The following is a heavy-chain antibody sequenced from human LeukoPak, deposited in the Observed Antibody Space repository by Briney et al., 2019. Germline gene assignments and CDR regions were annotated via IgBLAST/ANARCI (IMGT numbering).Heavy chain of an antibody. V-gene: IGHV1-2*02. CDR3: ARGYCSGGSCYHFES. D-gene: IGHD2-15*01. CDR2: VNSNSGGT. J-gene: IGHJ4*02. CDR1: GYTFTSHG. Sequence: ASVKVSCKASGYTFTSHGISWVRQAPGQGLEWMGWVNSNSGGTHYAQKFEGRVTMTRDTSISTAYMELSRLKSDDTAVYYCARGYCSGGSCYHFESWGQGTLVTVSS.